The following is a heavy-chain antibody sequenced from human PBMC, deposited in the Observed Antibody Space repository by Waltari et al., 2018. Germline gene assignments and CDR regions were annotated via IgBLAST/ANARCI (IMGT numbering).Heavy chain of an antibody. V-gene: IGHV3-15*01. D-gene: IGHD2-8*02. J-gene: IGHJ4*02. CDR3: GDFTAFDY. Sequence: EVQLVESGGGLVEPGGSLRLSCAGSGFIFSTAWMHWARQAPGKGLGWVGRIKSRISGGTTEYGAPVNGRFTISRDDSKDTVYLQMNSLKTEDTGVYYCGDFTAFDYWGQGSLVIVSS. CDR2: IKSRISGGTT. CDR1: GFIFSTAW.